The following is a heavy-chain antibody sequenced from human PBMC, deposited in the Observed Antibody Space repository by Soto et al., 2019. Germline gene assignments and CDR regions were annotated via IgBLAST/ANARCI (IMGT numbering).Heavy chain of an antibody. J-gene: IGHJ1*01. Sequence: QVQLVQSGSEIKKPGAAVKVSCKAFGYTFTSYGIGWVRQAPGPGREWMGWISVYNDNTNYAQKFQGRVTMTTETASSTAYMELRSLKSDATAVYYCARIGGAGHWGQGTLVTVSS. D-gene: IGHD2-21*01. CDR2: ISVYNDNT. CDR3: ARIGGAGH. V-gene: IGHV1-18*01. CDR1: GYTFTSYG.